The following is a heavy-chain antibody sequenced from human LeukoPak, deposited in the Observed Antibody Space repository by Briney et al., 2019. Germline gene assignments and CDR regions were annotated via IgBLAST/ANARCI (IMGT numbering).Heavy chain of an antibody. V-gene: IGHV1-3*01. Sequence: ASVKVSCKASGYTFTSYAMHWVRQAPGQRLEWMGWINAGNGNTKYSQKFQGRVTITRDTSASTAYMELSSLTSEDTGIYYCARGPRAAADDYWGQGTLVTVSS. CDR1: GYTFTSYA. J-gene: IGHJ4*02. CDR2: INAGNGNT. D-gene: IGHD6-13*01. CDR3: ARGPRAAADDY.